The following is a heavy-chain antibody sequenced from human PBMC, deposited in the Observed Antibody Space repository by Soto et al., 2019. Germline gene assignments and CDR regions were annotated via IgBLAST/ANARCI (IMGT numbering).Heavy chain of an antibody. CDR2: IYHSGST. CDR1: GGSISSGGYS. J-gene: IGHJ5*02. Sequence: SETLSLTCAVSGGSISSGGYSWSWIRQPPGKGLEWIGYIYHSGSTYYNPSLKSRVTISVDRSKNQFSLKLSSVTAADTAVYYCARGSAAEAGTGWFDPWGQGTLVTVSS. V-gene: IGHV4-30-2*01. D-gene: IGHD6-13*01. CDR3: ARGSAAEAGTGWFDP.